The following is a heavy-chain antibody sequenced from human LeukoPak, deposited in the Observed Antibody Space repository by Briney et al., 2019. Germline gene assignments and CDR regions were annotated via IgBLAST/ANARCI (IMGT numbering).Heavy chain of an antibody. J-gene: IGHJ6*03. CDR1: GGTFSSYA. V-gene: IGHV1-69*06. Sequence: ASVKVSCKASGGTFSSYAISWVRQAPGQGLEWMGGIIPIFGTANYAQKFQGRVTITADKSTSTAYMELSSLRSEDTAVYYCARDRELWRHDYSNYEEARSVGYYYYMDVWGKGTTVTVSS. D-gene: IGHD4-11*01. CDR3: ARDRELWRHDYSNYEEARSVGYYYYMDV. CDR2: IIPIFGTA.